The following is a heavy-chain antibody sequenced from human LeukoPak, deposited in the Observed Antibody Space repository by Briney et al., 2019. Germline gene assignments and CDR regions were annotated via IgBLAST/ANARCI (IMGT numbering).Heavy chain of an antibody. CDR3: ARDRTGAGLDY. V-gene: IGHV3-13*05. J-gene: IGHJ4*02. CDR2: IGTAGDP. CDR1: GFTFSSYD. Sequence: GGSLRLSCAASGFTFSSYDMHWVRQATGKGLEWVSAIGTAGDPYYPGSVKGRFTISKENAKNSLYLQMNSLGAGDTAVYYCARDRTGAGLDYWGQGTLVTVSS. D-gene: IGHD1-14*01.